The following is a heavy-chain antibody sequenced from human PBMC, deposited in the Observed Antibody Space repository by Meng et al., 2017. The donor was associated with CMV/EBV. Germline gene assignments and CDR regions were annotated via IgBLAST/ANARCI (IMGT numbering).Heavy chain of an antibody. V-gene: IGHV1-69*10. CDR1: GGTVSSYA. CDR2: IIPILGIA. CDR3: ARDKLSIAARPDYYYGMDV. D-gene: IGHD6-6*01. Sequence: SVKVSCKASGGTVSSYAISWVRQAPGQGLEWMGGIIPILGIANYAQKFQGRVTITADKSTSTAYMELSSLRSEDTAVYYCARDKLSIAARPDYYYGMDVWGQGTTVTVSS. J-gene: IGHJ6*02.